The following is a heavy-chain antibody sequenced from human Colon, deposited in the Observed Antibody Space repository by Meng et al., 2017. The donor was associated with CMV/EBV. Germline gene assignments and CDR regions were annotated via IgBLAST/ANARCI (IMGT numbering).Heavy chain of an antibody. J-gene: IGHJ4*02. CDR1: GGSFSGYY. V-gene: IGHV4-34*01. CDR2: IDHMGST. D-gene: IGHD3-10*01. Sequence: CAVYGGSFSGYYYSWLRQPPGKGLEWIGEIDHMGSTNYNPSLKSRAALSIDTSKNQFSLTLNSVTAADTAIYFCARRVGSGKYYFDYWSQGALVTVSS. CDR3: ARRVGSGKYYFDY.